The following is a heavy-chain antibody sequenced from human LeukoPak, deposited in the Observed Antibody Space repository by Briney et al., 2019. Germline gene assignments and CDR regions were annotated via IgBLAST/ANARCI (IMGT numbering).Heavy chain of an antibody. Sequence: SETLSLTCAVSGGSISSSNWWSWVRQPPGKGLEWIGEIYHSGSTNYNPSLKSRVTISVDKSKNQFSLKLSSVTAADTAVYYCARDSKAFSGYYTSFDYWGQGTLVTVSS. V-gene: IGHV4-4*02. CDR2: IYHSGST. CDR1: GGSISSSNW. J-gene: IGHJ4*02. CDR3: ARDSKAFSGYYTSFDY. D-gene: IGHD3-3*01.